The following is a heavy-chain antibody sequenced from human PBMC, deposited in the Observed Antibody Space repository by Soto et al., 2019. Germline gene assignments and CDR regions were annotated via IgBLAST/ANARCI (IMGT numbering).Heavy chain of an antibody. Sequence: GASVKVSCKASGYTFTSYGISWVRQAPGQGLEWMGWISAYNGNTNYAQKLQGRVTMTTDTSTSTAYMELRSLRSDDTAVYYCARDRIDCSGGSCYSHWGQGTLVTVSS. CDR1: GYTFTSYG. CDR2: ISAYNGNT. V-gene: IGHV1-18*01. D-gene: IGHD2-15*01. CDR3: ARDRIDCSGGSCYSH. J-gene: IGHJ4*02.